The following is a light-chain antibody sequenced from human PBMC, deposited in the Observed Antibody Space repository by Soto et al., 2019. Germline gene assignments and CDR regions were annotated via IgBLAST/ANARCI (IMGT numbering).Light chain of an antibody. J-gene: IGKJ4*01. Sequence: IVLTQSPGPLSLSPGERATPSCRASQRVSSYLAWYQQRPGQAPRLLIYDASSRATGIPARFSGSGFGTDCTLTIASLEPEDVAVYYCQQRSNWPLTFGGGTKVDI. CDR2: DAS. V-gene: IGKV3-11*01. CDR1: QRVSSY. CDR3: QQRSNWPLT.